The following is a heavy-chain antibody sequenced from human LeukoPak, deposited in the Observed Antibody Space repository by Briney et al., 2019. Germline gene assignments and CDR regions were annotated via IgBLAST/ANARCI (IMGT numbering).Heavy chain of an antibody. V-gene: IGHV3-23*01. J-gene: IGHJ4*02. CDR1: GFTFSSYA. D-gene: IGHD3-10*01. CDR2: TSGSGGTT. CDR3: GKDLDSLIRGVIPY. Sequence: GGSLRLSCSASGFTFSSYAMSWVRQAPGKGLEWVAVTSGSGGTTYNADSVKGRFTISRDNSKNTLFLEMNSLRAEDTAVYYCGKDLDSLIRGVIPYWGQGTLVTVSS.